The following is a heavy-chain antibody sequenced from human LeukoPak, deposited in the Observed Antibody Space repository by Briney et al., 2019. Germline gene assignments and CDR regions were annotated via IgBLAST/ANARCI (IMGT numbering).Heavy chain of an antibody. Sequence: SETLSLTCAVSGYSISSGYFWVWIRQPPGEGLEWIGRIYHTGATYYNPSLRSPVTISVDTSKNQFSLELNSVTAADTAVYYCARDLGLTISDNWFDPWGLGTLVTVSS. CDR2: IYHTGAT. CDR1: GYSISSGYF. D-gene: IGHD3-9*01. V-gene: IGHV4-38-2*02. CDR3: ARDLGLTISDNWFDP. J-gene: IGHJ5*02.